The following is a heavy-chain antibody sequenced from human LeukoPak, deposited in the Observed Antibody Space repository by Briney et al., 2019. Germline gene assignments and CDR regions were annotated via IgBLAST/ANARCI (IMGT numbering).Heavy chain of an antibody. CDR2: VKSRADNYAT. D-gene: IGHD2-8*01. CDR1: GFAFSGSA. Sequence: PGGSLNLSCSASGFAFSGSAIHWVRQASGKGLEGVGRVKSRADNYATAFAASMKGRFAISRDDSKNTAYLQMNSLRTEDTAVYYCTRLPTYCGNGACYFDYWGRGTLVTVSS. CDR3: TRLPTYCGNGACYFDY. J-gene: IGHJ4*02. V-gene: IGHV3-73*01.